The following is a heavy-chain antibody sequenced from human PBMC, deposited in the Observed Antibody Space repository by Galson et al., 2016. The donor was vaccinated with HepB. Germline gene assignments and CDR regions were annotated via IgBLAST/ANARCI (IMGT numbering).Heavy chain of an antibody. CDR2: ISASTIYT. J-gene: IGHJ4*02. V-gene: IGHV3-11*06. Sequence: SLRLSCAASEFTFSDYYMSWIGQAPGKGLEWLSYISASTIYTNYADSVKGRFTVSRDNAKNSLNLQMNSLRAEDTAVYYCARVADADYGDHTHFDSWGQGTLVTVSS. CDR3: ARVADADYGDHTHFDS. CDR1: EFTFSDYY. D-gene: IGHD4-17*01.